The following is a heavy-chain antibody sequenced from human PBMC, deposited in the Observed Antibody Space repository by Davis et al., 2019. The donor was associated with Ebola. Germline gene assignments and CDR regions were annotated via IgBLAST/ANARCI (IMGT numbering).Heavy chain of an antibody. D-gene: IGHD6-19*01. CDR2: IDPSDSYT. CDR3: ARLGSSGWYRTNWFDP. V-gene: IGHV5-10-1*01. Sequence: GESLKISCKGSGYSFTSYWISWVRQMPGKGLEWMGRIDPSDSYTNYSPSFQGHVTIPADKSINHAYLPWSSLKASDTAMYYCARLGSSGWYRTNWFDPWGQGTLVTVSS. J-gene: IGHJ5*02. CDR1: GYSFTSYW.